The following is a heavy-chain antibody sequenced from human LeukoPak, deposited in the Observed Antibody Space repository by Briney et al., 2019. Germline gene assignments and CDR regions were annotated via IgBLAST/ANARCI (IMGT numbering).Heavy chain of an antibody. D-gene: IGHD2-8*02. Sequence: ASVKVSCKASGYTFTSYAMNWVRQAPGQGLEWMGWINTNTGNPTYAQGFTGRFVFSLDTSVSTAYLQISSLRAEDTAVYYCAGKIAWWALDIWGRGTMVTVSS. CDR2: INTNTGNP. CDR3: AGKIAWWALDI. CDR1: GYTFTSYA. V-gene: IGHV7-4-1*02. J-gene: IGHJ3*02.